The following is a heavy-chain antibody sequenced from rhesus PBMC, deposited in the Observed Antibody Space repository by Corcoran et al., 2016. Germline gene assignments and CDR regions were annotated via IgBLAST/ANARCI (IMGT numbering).Heavy chain of an antibody. D-gene: IGHD5-24*01. CDR3: ARGGLVGTARGTFDY. V-gene: IGHV3-118*01. CDR2: IRSKSNNYET. CDR1: GFTFSSSA. Sequence: EVQLVESGGGLVQPGGSLRLSCAASGFTFSSSAMHWVRQASGKGLEWVGRIRSKSNNYETVYAGSVKGRFTISRDDSKNTAYLQMNSLKTEDTAVYYCARGGLVGTARGTFDYWGQGVLVTVSS. J-gene: IGHJ4*01.